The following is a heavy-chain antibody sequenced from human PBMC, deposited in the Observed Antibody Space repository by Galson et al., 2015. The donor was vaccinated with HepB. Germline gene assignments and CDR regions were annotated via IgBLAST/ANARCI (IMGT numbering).Heavy chain of an antibody. CDR3: ARDLGALLMVRGVTHFDY. CDR2: IIPILGIA. CDR1: GGTFSSYT. V-gene: IGHV1-69*04. Sequence: SVKVSCKASGGTFSSYTISWVRQAPGQGLEWMGRIIPILGIANYAQKFQGRVTITADKSTSTAYMELSSLRSEDTAVYYCARDLGALLMVRGVTHFDYWGQGTLVTVSS. D-gene: IGHD3-10*01. J-gene: IGHJ4*02.